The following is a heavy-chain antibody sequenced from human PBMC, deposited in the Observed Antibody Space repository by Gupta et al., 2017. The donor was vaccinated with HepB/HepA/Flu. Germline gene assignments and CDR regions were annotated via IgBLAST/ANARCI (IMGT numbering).Heavy chain of an antibody. CDR3: AKDPPSVKWLLDS. V-gene: IGHV3-23*01. CDR2: ITSAGGTT. CDR1: GFTFRYYA. J-gene: IGHJ4*02. Sequence: EVQLLDSGGGLVQPGGSLRLSCPSSGFTFRYYALSWVRQAPGKGLEWVSTITSAGGTTYYEDSVRGRFSVSRDNSKNTLYLQMNSLRAEDTAVYYCAKDPPSVKWLLDSWGQGTLVTVSS. D-gene: IGHD3-22*01.